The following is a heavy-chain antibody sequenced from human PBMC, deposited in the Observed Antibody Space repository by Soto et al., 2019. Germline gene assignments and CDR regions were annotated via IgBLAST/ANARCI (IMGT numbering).Heavy chain of an antibody. CDR3: AKTPQYVTAGGADY. D-gene: IGHD1-26*01. V-gene: IGHV3-23*01. CDR1: GFTFSSYA. J-gene: IGHJ4*02. CDR2: LSNSGYRT. Sequence: EVQLLESGGGLVQPGGSLRLSCAASGFTFSSYAMSWVRRAPGKGLEWVSSLSNSGYRTYYADSVKGRFIISRDNSKDTLYLQMNSLRAEDTAVYYCAKTPQYVTAGGADYWGQGIPVTGSS.